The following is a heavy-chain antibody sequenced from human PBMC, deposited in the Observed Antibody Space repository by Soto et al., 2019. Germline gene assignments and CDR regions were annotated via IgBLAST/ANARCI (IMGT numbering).Heavy chain of an antibody. CDR2: ISSSGSTI. CDR3: ARERTYSSSNYYYYGMDV. Sequence: GGSLRLSCAASGFTFSSYEMNWVRQAPGKGPEWVSYISSSGSTIYYADSVKGRFTITRDNAKDSLFLQMNSLRAEDTAVYYCARERTYSSSNYYYYGMDVWGQGTTVTVSS. D-gene: IGHD6-6*01. CDR1: GFTFSSYE. J-gene: IGHJ6*02. V-gene: IGHV3-48*03.